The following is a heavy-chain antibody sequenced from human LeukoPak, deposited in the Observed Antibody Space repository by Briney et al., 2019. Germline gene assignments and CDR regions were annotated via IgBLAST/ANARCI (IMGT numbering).Heavy chain of an antibody. CDR3: AAGNARYCSSTSCYSRSKDAFDI. V-gene: IGHV4-4*07. Sequence: TSETLSLTCTVSGGSISSYYWSWIRQPAGKGLEWIGRIYTSGSTNYNPSLKSRVTMSVDTSKNQFSLKLSSVTAADTAVYYCAAGNARYCSSTSCYSRSKDAFDIWGQGTMVTVSS. CDR1: GGSISSYY. CDR2: IYTSGST. D-gene: IGHD2-2*01. J-gene: IGHJ3*02.